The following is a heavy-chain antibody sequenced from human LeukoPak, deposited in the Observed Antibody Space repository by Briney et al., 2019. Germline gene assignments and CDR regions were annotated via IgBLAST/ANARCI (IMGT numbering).Heavy chain of an antibody. CDR1: GFTFSSYG. V-gene: IGHV3-30*18. J-gene: IGHJ4*02. CDR3: AKARIAVAGRALDY. CDR2: ISYDGSNK. D-gene: IGHD6-19*01. Sequence: PGGSLRLSCAASGFTFSSYGMHWVRQAPGKGLEWVAVISYDGSNKYYADSVKGRFTISRDNSKNTLCLQMNSLRAEDTAVYYCAKARIAVAGRALDYWGQGTLVTVSS.